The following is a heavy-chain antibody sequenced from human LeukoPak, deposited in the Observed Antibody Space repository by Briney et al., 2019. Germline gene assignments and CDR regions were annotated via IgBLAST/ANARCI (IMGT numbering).Heavy chain of an antibody. CDR1: GGAISSYY. Sequence: SSETLSCTCNDCGGAISSYYWSWIRQPAGKGLEGIGRIYTSGSTNYNPSLKSRVTMSVDTSKNQFSLKLSSVTAADTAVYYCARSALDCSSTSCYYYYYYYYMDVWGKGTTVTVSS. V-gene: IGHV4-4*07. D-gene: IGHD2-2*01. CDR3: ARSALDCSSTSCYYYYYYYYMDV. CDR2: IYTSGST. J-gene: IGHJ6*03.